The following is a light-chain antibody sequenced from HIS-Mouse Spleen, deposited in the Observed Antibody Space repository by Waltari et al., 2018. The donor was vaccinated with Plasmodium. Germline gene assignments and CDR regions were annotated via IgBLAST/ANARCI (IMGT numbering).Light chain of an antibody. Sequence: CELTQPPSVSVSPGQTARITCSGDALPKQYAYWYQQKPGQAPVLVIYKDSERPAGIPERFSGSSSGTTVTLTISGVQAEDEADYYCQSADSSGTPNWVFGGGTKLTVL. CDR2: KDS. V-gene: IGLV3-25*03. J-gene: IGLJ3*02. CDR3: QSADSSGTPNWV. CDR1: ALPKQY.